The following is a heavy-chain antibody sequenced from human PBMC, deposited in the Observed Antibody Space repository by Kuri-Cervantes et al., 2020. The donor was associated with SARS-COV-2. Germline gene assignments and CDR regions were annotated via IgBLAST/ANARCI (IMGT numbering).Heavy chain of an antibody. CDR2: IIPIFGTA. V-gene: IGHV1-69*05. D-gene: IGHD2-2*01. Sequence: SVKVSCKASGYSFTNYWIGWVRQMPGKGLEWMGGIIPIFGTANYAQKFQGRVTITTDESTSTAYMELSSLRSEDTAVYYCARDLVPAAMGYFQHWGQGTLVTVSS. CDR3: ARDLVPAAMGYFQH. CDR1: GYSFTNYW. J-gene: IGHJ1*01.